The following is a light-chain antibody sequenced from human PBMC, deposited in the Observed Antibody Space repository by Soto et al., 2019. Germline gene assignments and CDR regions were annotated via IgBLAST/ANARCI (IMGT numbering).Light chain of an antibody. Sequence: EIVLTQSPATLSLSPGERATLSCRASQSVGSYLAWYQQKPGQAPRLLIYDASNRATGIPARFSGSGSGTDLTLTISRLEPEDFAVYFCQQRSNWLTFGGGTKVEIK. J-gene: IGKJ4*02. CDR2: DAS. CDR1: QSVGSY. V-gene: IGKV3-11*01. CDR3: QQRSNWLT.